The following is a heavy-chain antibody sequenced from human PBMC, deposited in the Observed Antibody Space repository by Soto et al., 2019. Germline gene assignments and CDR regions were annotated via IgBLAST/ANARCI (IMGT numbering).Heavy chain of an antibody. Sequence: SETLSLTCTVSGGSMSGFYLSWIRQPPGKGLEWIGYIYYSGATNYNPSLKSRITMSVDTSKNQFSLKLGSVTAADTAVYYCARWGEAFDIWGQGTMVTVSS. CDR1: GGSMSGFY. J-gene: IGHJ3*02. V-gene: IGHV4-59*08. CDR2: IYYSGAT. D-gene: IGHD3-16*01. CDR3: ARWGEAFDI.